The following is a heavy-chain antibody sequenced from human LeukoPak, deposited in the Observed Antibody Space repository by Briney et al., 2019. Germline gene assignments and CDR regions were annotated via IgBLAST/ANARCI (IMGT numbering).Heavy chain of an antibody. J-gene: IGHJ3*02. V-gene: IGHV1-8*01. D-gene: IGHD2-2*01. CDR2: MNPNGGNT. CDR3: AKDWGVVPAATDLDAFDI. CDR1: GYTFTSYD. Sequence: ASVKVSCKASGYTFTSYDINWVRQATGQGLEWMGWMNPNGGNTGYAQKFQGRVTMTRNTSISTAYMELSSLRSEDTAVYYCAKDWGVVPAATDLDAFDIWGQGTMVTVSS.